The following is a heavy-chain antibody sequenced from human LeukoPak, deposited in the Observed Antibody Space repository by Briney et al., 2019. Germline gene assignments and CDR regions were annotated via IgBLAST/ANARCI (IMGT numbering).Heavy chain of an antibody. D-gene: IGHD1-26*01. Sequence: ASVKVSCKASGYTFTRYDINWVRQATGQGREWMGWMNPNSGNTGYAQKFQGRVTMTRNTSISTAYMELSSLRSEDTAVYYCARCPPSGSYACVHWGQGTLVTVSS. CDR1: GYTFTRYD. V-gene: IGHV1-8*01. CDR2: MNPNSGNT. CDR3: ARCPPSGSYACVH. J-gene: IGHJ4*02.